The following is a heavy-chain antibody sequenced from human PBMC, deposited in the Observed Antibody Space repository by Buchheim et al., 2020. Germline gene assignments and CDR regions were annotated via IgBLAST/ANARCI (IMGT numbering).Heavy chain of an antibody. D-gene: IGHD6-13*01. Sequence: QLQLQESGPGLVKPSETLSLTCTVSGGSISSSSYYWGWIRQPPGKGLAWIGSIYYSGSNYYNPSLKSRATISGATSKNQFSLKLSSVTAADTAVYYCARKEAAAAFVDYWGQGTL. CDR3: ARKEAAAAFVDY. J-gene: IGHJ4*02. CDR2: IYYSGSN. V-gene: IGHV4-39*07. CDR1: GGSISSSSYY.